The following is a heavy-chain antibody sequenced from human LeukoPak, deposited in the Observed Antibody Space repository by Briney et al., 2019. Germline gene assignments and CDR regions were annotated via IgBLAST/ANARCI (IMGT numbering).Heavy chain of an antibody. Sequence: GGSLTLSCAASGFTFSSYWMHWVRQAPGKGLVWVSRINSDGSSTSYADSVKGRFTISRDNAKNTLYLQMNSLRAEDTAVYYCARGGYKGYFDYWGQGTLVTVSS. V-gene: IGHV3-74*01. CDR1: GFTFSSYW. CDR3: ARGGYKGYFDY. J-gene: IGHJ4*02. CDR2: INSDGSST. D-gene: IGHD5-24*01.